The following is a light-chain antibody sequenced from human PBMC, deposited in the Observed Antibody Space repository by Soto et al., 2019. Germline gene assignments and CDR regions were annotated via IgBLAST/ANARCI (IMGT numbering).Light chain of an antibody. V-gene: IGKV1-39*01. CDR3: QQSYSTTWT. CDR2: AAS. J-gene: IGKJ1*01. Sequence: DIQMNQSPSSLSASLGDTVTITRRASQGISTYLNWYQQKPGKAPKLLIYAASSLQSGVPSRFSGSGSETDFTLTISSLQPEHFATYSCQQSYSTTWTFGQGTKVDIK. CDR1: QGISTY.